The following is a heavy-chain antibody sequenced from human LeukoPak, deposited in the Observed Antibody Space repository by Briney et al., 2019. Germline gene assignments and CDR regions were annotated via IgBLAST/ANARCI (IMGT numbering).Heavy chain of an antibody. J-gene: IGHJ3*02. CDR1: GFTFSSYG. V-gene: IGHV3-33*06. CDR2: IWSDGNNR. Sequence: GGSLRLFCAASGFTFSSYGMHWVRQAPGKGLEWVAVIWSDGNNRFYADSVKGRFTFSRDNSKNTLSLQMNSLRAEDTAVYYCAKERGPFDAFDIWGPGTRVTFSS. CDR3: AKERGPFDAFDI.